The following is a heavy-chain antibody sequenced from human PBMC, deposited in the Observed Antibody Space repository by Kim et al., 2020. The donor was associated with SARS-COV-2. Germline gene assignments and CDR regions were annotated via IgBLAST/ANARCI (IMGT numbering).Heavy chain of an antibody. Sequence: GGSLRLSCAASGFTFSSYAMHWVRQAPGKGLEWVAVISYDGSNKYYADSVKGRFTISRDNSKNTLYLQMNSLRAEDTAVYYCARDLVDIVVVPAAMPFYYYYGMDVWGQGTTVTVSS. CDR2: ISYDGSNK. V-gene: IGHV3-30*04. D-gene: IGHD2-2*01. J-gene: IGHJ6*02. CDR3: ARDLVDIVVVPAAMPFYYYYGMDV. CDR1: GFTFSSYA.